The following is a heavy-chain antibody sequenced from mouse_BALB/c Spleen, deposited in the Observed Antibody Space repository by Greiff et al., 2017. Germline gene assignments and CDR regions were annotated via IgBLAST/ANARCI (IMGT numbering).Heavy chain of an antibody. J-gene: IGHJ2*01. D-gene: IGHD4-1*01. V-gene: IGHV7-3*02. Sequence: EVKLVESGGGLVQPGGSLRLSCATSGFTFTDYYMSWVRQPPGKALEWLGFIRNKANGYTTEYSASVKGRFTISRDNSQSILYLQMNTLRAEDSATYYCARETGTYYFDYWGQGTTLTVSS. CDR2: IRNKANGYTT. CDR3: ARETGTYYFDY. CDR1: GFTFTDYY.